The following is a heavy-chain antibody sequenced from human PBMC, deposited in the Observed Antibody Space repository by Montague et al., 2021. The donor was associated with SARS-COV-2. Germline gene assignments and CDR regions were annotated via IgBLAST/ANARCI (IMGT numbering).Heavy chain of an antibody. Sequence: SLRLSCAASGFIFSSYGIHWVRQAPVKGLEWVAVISYDGSNKHYXDSVKGRFTISRDNSKNTLYLQMNSLRAEDTAVYYCAKDQGDCSSSRCFRGWTYYYYGMDVWGQGTTVTVSS. CDR2: ISYDGSNK. CDR1: GFIFSSYG. J-gene: IGHJ6*02. V-gene: IGHV3-30*18. CDR3: AKDQGDCSSSRCFRGWTYYYYGMDV. D-gene: IGHD2-2*01.